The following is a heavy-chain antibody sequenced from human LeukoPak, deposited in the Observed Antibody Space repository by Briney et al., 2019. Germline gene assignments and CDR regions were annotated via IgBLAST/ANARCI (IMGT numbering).Heavy chain of an antibody. CDR3: ARGKAFWSGYSRSWFDP. Sequence: SETLSLTCTVSGGSISSYYWSWIRQPPGKGLEWIGYIYYSGSTNYNPSLKSRVTISVDTSKNQFSLKLSSVTAADTAVYCCARGKAFWSGYSRSWFDPWGQGTLVTVSS. D-gene: IGHD3-3*01. J-gene: IGHJ5*02. CDR1: GGSISSYY. V-gene: IGHV4-59*01. CDR2: IYYSGST.